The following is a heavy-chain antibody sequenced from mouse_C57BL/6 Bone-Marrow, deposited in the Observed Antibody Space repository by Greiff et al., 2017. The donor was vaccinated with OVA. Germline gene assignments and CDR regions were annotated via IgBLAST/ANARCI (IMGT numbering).Heavy chain of an antibody. CDR1: GFSLTSYG. D-gene: IGHD1-1*01. J-gene: IGHJ3*01. CDR3: AKNEDYYGSTFAY. V-gene: IGHV2-5*01. Sequence: QVQLQQSGPGLVQPSQSLSITCTVSGFSLTSYGVHWVRQSPGKGLEWLGVIWRGGSTDYNAAFMSRLSITKDNSKSQVFFKMNSLQADDTAIYYCAKNEDYYGSTFAYWGQGTLVTVSA. CDR2: IWRGGST.